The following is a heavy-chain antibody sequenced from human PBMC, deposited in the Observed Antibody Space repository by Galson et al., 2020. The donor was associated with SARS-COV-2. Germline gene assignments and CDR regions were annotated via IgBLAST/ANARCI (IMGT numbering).Heavy chain of an antibody. CDR3: AREDPGRGDAFDI. D-gene: IGHD3-10*01. V-gene: IGHV4-59*01. J-gene: IGHJ3*02. CDR2: IYYGGT. CDR1: GGSMSAFY. Sequence: SETLSLTCTVSGGSMSAFYWGWIRQPPGKGLEWIAYIYYGGTRYSPSLRSRVTISQDTSKGQFSLELTSVTAADTAMYYCAREDPGRGDAFDIWGQGTMVTGSS.